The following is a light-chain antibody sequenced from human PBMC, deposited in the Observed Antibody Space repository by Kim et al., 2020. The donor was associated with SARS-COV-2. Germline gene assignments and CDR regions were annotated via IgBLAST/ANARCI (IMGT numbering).Light chain of an antibody. J-gene: IGLJ2*01. CDR1: NIGSKS. CDR3: QVWDTSSDHVV. V-gene: IGLV3-21*04. Sequence: SYELTQPPSVSVAPGKTARITCGGNNIGSKSVHWYQQKPGQAPVLVIYYDTDRPSGIPERVSGSNSGNTATLTISRVEAGDEADYYCQVWDTSSDHVVFG. CDR2: YDT.